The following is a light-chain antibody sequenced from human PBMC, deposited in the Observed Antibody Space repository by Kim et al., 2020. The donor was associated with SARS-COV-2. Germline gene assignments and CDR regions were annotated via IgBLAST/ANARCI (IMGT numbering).Light chain of an antibody. Sequence: ALGQKVRIKCQGDSPRSYYASWYQQKPGQASVLVIYGKNNRPSGIPDRFSGSSSGNTASLTITGAQAEDEADYYCNSRDSSGNHVVFGGGTQLTVL. J-gene: IGLJ2*01. CDR2: GKN. CDR3: NSRDSSGNHVV. V-gene: IGLV3-19*01. CDR1: SPRSYY.